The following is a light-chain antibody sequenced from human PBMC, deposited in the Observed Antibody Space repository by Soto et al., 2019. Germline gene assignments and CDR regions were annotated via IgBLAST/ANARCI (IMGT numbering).Light chain of an antibody. CDR3: CSYAGSYTHYV. V-gene: IGLV2-11*01. CDR1: SSDVGGYNY. J-gene: IGLJ1*01. Sequence: QSVLTQPRSVSASPGQSITISCTGTSSDVGGYNYVSWYRQHPGKAPKLMIYDVSKRPSGVPDRFSGSKSGNTASLTISGLQAEDEADYYCCSYAGSYTHYVFGTGTKLTVL. CDR2: DVS.